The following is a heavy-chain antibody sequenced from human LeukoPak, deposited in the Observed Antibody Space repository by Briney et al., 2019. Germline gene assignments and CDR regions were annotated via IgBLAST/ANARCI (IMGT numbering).Heavy chain of an antibody. CDR1: GYSFTSYW. CDR2: IYPGDSDT. J-gene: IGHJ3*02. V-gene: IGHV5-51*01. CDR3: ARQDSITMVRGVMAAFDI. Sequence: GASLKISCKGSGYSFTSYWIGWVRQMPEKGLEWMGIIYPGDSDTRYSPSFQGQVTISADKSISTAYLQRSSLKATDTAMYYCARQDSITMVRGVMAAFDIWGQGTMVTVSS. D-gene: IGHD3-10*01.